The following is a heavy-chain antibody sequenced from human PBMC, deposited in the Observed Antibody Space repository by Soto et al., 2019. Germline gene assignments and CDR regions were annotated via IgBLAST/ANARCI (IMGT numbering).Heavy chain of an antibody. CDR2: INSDGSNT. CDR3: ARHVAVTTISWGTYGMDV. J-gene: IGHJ6*02. CDR1: GFTFSSYW. D-gene: IGHD2-21*02. V-gene: IGHV3-74*01. Sequence: EVQLVESGGGLVQPAGSLRLSCAASGFTFSSYWMHWVRQAPGEGLVWVSGINSDGSNTPYADSVKGRFTTSRDNAKNALFMQMNSLRGADTAVYYSARHVAVTTISWGTYGMDVWGQGTTVTVSS.